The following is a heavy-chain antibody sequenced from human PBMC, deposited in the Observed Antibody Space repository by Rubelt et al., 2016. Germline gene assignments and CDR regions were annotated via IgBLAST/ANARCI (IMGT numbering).Heavy chain of an antibody. V-gene: IGHV3-NL1*01. CDR3: ARLPY. J-gene: IGHJ6*02. CDR1: GFTFSSYG. Sequence: QVQLVESGGGVVQPGRSLRLSCAASGFTFSSYGMHWVRQAPGKGLGWVAVIFSVGCTYYADSVKGRFTISRDNSKNTLYLQMNSLRAEDTAVYYCARLPYWGQGTTVTVSS. CDR2: IFSVGCT.